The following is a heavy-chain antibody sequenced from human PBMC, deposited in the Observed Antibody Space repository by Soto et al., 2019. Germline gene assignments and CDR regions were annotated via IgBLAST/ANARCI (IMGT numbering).Heavy chain of an antibody. CDR1: GVSISSYY. CDR3: ARDRRIGDSYYYYYGMDV. Sequence: SLTCSVSGVSISSYYWSWIRQPPGKGLELIGYIYYSGSTNYNPSLKSRVTISVDTSKNQFSLKLSSVTAADTAVYYCARDRRIGDSYYYYYGMDVWGQGTTITFSS. CDR2: IYYSGST. V-gene: IGHV4-59*01. D-gene: IGHD2-21*02. J-gene: IGHJ6*02.